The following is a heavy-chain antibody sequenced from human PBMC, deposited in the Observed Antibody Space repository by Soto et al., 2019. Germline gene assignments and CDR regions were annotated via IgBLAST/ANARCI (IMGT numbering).Heavy chain of an antibody. V-gene: IGHV4-34*01. CDR2: INHSGST. CDR3: ARCIAAAGPIDY. J-gene: IGHJ4*02. CDR1: GGSFSGYY. D-gene: IGHD6-13*01. Sequence: SEALSLTCAVYGGSFSGYYWTWIRQPPGTGLEWIGEINHSGSTNYNPSLKSRVTISVDTSKNQFSLKLTSVTAADTAVYYCARCIAAAGPIDYWGQGTLVT.